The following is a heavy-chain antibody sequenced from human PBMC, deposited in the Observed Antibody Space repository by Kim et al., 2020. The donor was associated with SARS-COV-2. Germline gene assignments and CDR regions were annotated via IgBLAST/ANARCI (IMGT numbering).Heavy chain of an antibody. D-gene: IGHD4-17*01. J-gene: IGHJ6*02. V-gene: IGHV4-34*01. Sequence: LKSRVTISVDTAKNQFSRKRSSVTAADTAVYYCARVILRRHYYYYYGIDVWGQGTTVTVSS. CDR3: ARVILRRHYYYYYGIDV.